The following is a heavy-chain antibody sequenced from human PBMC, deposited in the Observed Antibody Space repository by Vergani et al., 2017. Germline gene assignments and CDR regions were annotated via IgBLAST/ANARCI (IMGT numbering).Heavy chain of an antibody. J-gene: IGHJ4*02. CDR3: ATDTQRSGSPRF. D-gene: IGHD1-26*01. CDR1: GYTLTELS. Sequence: QVQLVQSGAEVKKPGASVKVSCKVSGYTLTELSMHWVRQAPGQGLEWMGGFDPEDGETIYAQKFQGRVTMTEDTSTDTAYMELGSLRSEDTAVYYCATDTQRSGSPRFWGQGILVTVSS. V-gene: IGHV1-24*01. CDR2: FDPEDGET.